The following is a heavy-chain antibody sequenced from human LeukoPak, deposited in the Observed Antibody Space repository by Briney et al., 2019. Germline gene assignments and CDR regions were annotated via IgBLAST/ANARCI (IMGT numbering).Heavy chain of an antibody. J-gene: IGHJ3*02. CDR1: GYTFTSYG. CDR2: ISAYNGNT. Sequence: ASVKVSCKASGYTFTSYGLSWVRQAPGQGLELMGWISAYNGNTNYAQKLQGRVTMTTDTSTSTAFMELRSLRSDDTAAYYCARYLGGSSAFDIWGQGTMVTVSS. V-gene: IGHV1-18*04. D-gene: IGHD2-15*01. CDR3: ARYLGGSSAFDI.